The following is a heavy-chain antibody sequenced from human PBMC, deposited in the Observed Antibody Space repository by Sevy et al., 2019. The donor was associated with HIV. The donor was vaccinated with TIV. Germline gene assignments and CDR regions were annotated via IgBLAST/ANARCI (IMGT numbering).Heavy chain of an antibody. CDR1: GFTFSDYS. J-gene: IGHJ4*02. D-gene: IGHD4-17*01. CDR2: ISSSSSPI. CDR3: ARNGDYDY. Sequence: GGYLRLSCAASGFTFSDYSMNWVRQAPGKGLERVSYISSSSSPIYYADSVKGRFTISRDNAKNSLYLQMDSLRDEDSAVYYCARNGDYDYWGQGTLVTVSS. V-gene: IGHV3-48*02.